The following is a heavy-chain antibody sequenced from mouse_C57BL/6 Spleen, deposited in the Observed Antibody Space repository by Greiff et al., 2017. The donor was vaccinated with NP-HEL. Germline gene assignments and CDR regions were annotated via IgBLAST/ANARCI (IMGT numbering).Heavy chain of an antibody. J-gene: IGHJ4*01. CDR2: IWSGGST. D-gene: IGHD1-1*01. Sequence: VQLQQSGPGLVQPSQSLSITCTVSVFSLTSYGVHWVRQSPGKGLEWLGVIWSGGSTDYNAAFISRLSISKDNSKSQVFFKMNSLQADDTAIYYCARNLFLGSSGPRDYWGQGTSVTVSS. CDR1: VFSLTSYG. CDR3: ARNLFLGSSGPRDY. V-gene: IGHV2-2*01.